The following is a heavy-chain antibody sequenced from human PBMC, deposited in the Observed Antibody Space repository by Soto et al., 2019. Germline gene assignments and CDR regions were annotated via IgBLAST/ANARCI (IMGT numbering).Heavy chain of an antibody. J-gene: IGHJ6*03. CDR2: INPNGGVT. V-gene: IGHV1-2*02. CDR3: ARESGGATATLDYYYFYMDV. D-gene: IGHD5-12*01. CDR1: GDTFNDYY. Sequence: QVQLVQSGAEVKKPGASVTVSCRSSGDTFNDYYIHWVRLAPGQGLEWMGWINPNGGVTKYAQKFQGGVSMTRDTSIRTVYMQLSRLRSDDTAVYYCARESGGATATLDYYYFYMDVWGTGTTVTVSS.